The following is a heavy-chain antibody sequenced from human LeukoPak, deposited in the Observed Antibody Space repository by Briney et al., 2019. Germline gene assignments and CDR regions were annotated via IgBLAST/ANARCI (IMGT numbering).Heavy chain of an antibody. Sequence: GGSLRLSCAGSGFSFGPHAMSWVRQAPGKGLEWVSGIGGSDDSTHYADSVKGRFTISRDNSRQTLFLQMNSLRAEDTAVYYCARDRGGLIDTGTLIHWGLGTLDTVSS. CDR1: GFSFGPHA. V-gene: IGHV3-23*01. J-gene: IGHJ4*02. CDR3: ARDRGGLIDTGTLIH. CDR2: IGGSDDST. D-gene: IGHD2-21*01.